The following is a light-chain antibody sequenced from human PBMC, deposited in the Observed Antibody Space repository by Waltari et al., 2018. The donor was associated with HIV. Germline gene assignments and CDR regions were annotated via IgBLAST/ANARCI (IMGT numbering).Light chain of an antibody. Sequence: SSELTQDPAVSVALGQTVRITCQGASLRNYYASWYQQRPGQAPVLVIYGKNNRPSGIPDRFSGSSSGNTASLTITGAQAEDEADYYCNSRDSSGKHLGVFGGGTKLTVL. CDR3: NSRDSSGKHLGV. CDR1: SLRNYY. V-gene: IGLV3-19*01. CDR2: GKN. J-gene: IGLJ2*01.